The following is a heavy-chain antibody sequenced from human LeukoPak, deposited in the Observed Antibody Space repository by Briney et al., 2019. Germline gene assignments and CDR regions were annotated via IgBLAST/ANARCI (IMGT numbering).Heavy chain of an antibody. D-gene: IGHD1-26*01. CDR2: IKQDGSEE. V-gene: IGHV3-7*01. J-gene: IGHJ4*02. Sequence: GGSLRLSCAVSGFSVSANHVAWVRQAPGKGLEWVANIKQDGSEENFVDSVKGRFTIPRDNAKKSLYLQMNSLRAEDTAVYYCARGSSAGASLRHDYWGQGTLVTVSS. CDR1: GFSVSANH. CDR3: ARGSSAGASLRHDY.